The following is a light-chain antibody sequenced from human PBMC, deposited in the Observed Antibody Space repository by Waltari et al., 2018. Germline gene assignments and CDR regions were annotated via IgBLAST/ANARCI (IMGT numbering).Light chain of an antibody. CDR2: EVS. CDR3: GSYRSGNTYI. Sequence: QSALTHPPSVSKSLGQPVTISCTGTRRAIGDYNAVSWYQQHSGTAPRLLIYEVSKRPSGVSDRFSGSKSGNTASLTISGLQADDEADYYCGSYRSGNTYIFGGGTRLTVL. V-gene: IGLV2-8*02. J-gene: IGLJ2*01. CDR1: RRAIGDYNA.